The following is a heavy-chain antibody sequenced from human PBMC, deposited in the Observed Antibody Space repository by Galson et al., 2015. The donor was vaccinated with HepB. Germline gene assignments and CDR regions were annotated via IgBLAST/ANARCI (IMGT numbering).Heavy chain of an antibody. J-gene: IGHJ4*02. Sequence: TLSLTCAVSGGSISSGGYSWSWIRQPPGKGLEWIGYIYYSGSTYYNPSLKSRVTISVDTSKNQFSLKLSSVTAADTAVYYCAREDGSGSLGGWGQGTLVTVSS. CDR2: IYYSGST. CDR1: GGSISSGGYS. D-gene: IGHD3-10*01. CDR3: AREDGSGSLGG. V-gene: IGHV4-30-4*07.